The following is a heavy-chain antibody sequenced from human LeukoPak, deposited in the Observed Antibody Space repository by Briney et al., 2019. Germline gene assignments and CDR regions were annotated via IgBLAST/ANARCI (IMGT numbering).Heavy chain of an antibody. CDR3: ARDGSYYYYYYGMDV. CDR1: GFTFSSYS. J-gene: IGHJ6*02. Sequence: GGSLRLSCAASGFTFSSYSMNWVRQAPGKGLEWVSSISSSSSYIYYADSVKGRFTISRDNAKNSLYLQMNSLRAEDTAVYYCARDGSYYYYYYGMDVWGQGTTVTVSS. V-gene: IGHV3-21*01. D-gene: IGHD1-26*01. CDR2: ISSSSSYI.